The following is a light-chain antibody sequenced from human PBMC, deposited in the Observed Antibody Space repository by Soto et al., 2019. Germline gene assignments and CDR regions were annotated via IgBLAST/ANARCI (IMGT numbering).Light chain of an antibody. J-gene: IGLJ2*01. Sequence: SYELTQPPSVSVSPGQTANITCSGNTLGSKFVFWYQQKAGQSPMVVIXEXTKRPSGIXXRFSXSNSGNTATLTISGTQAMXXADFYCQAWDSGTVVFGGGTKLTVL. CDR3: QAWDSGTVV. CDR2: EXT. V-gene: IGLV3-1*01. CDR1: TLGSKF.